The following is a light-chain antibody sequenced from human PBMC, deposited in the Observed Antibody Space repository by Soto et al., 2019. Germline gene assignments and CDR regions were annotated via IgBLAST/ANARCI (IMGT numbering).Light chain of an antibody. CDR3: CSYAGSYI. J-gene: IGLJ2*01. CDR2: DVS. CDR1: SSDVGGYNY. Sequence: QSALTQPRSVSGSPGQSVTISCTGTSSDVGGYNYVSWYQQHPGKAPKLMIYDVSKRPSGVPDRFSGSKSGNTASLTISGLQAEDEADYYCCSYAGSYILGGGTKVTVL. V-gene: IGLV2-11*01.